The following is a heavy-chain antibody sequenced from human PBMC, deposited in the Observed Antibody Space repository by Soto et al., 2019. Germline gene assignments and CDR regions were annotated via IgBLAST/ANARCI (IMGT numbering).Heavy chain of an antibody. CDR1: GGSFSGYY. Sequence: SETLSLTCAVYGGSFSGYYWSWIRQPPGKGLEWIGEINHSGSTNYNPSLKSRVTISVDTSKNQFSLKLSSVTAADTAVYYCARGASSSSGAFDIWGQGTMVTVSS. CDR3: ARGASSSSGAFDI. CDR2: INHSGST. J-gene: IGHJ3*02. D-gene: IGHD6-6*01. V-gene: IGHV4-34*01.